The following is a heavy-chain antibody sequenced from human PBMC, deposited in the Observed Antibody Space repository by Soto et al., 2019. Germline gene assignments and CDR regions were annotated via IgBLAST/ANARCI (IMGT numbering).Heavy chain of an antibody. CDR2: ISHDGGT. CDR3: ARGQLVWYGDLTPYHRDMDV. CDR1: GGSFDDFY. D-gene: IGHD3-10*01. J-gene: IGHJ6*02. Sequence: QVQLQQWGAGLLRPSETLSLTCAFYGGSFDDFYWSWVRQSPGKGLEWVGEISHDGGTNYSPSLASRVSISVDTSKNQFSLHLGSVTAADTGLYYCARGQLVWYGDLTPYHRDMDVWGQGITVTVSS. V-gene: IGHV4-34*02.